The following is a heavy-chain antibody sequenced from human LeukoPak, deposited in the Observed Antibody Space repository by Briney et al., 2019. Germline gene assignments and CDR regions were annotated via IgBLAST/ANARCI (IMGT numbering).Heavy chain of an antibody. CDR3: ARQTFGEDLDY. D-gene: IGHD3-10*01. CDR1: GYTFTSYG. J-gene: IGHJ4*02. Sequence: GASVKVSSKASGYTFTSYGISWVRQAPGQGLEWMAWISVYNANTKYAQKFQDRVTMTTDTSTSTAYMELRSLRSDDTAVYYCARQTFGEDLDYWGQGTLVTVSS. V-gene: IGHV1-18*01. CDR2: ISVYNANT.